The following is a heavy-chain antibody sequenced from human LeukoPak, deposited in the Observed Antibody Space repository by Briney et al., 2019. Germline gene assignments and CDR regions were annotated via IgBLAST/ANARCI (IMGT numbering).Heavy chain of an antibody. Sequence: SETLSLTCTVSGGSISSYYWGWIRQPPGKGLEWIGSIYHSGSTYYNPSLKSRVTISVDTSKNQFSLKLSSVTAADTAVYYCAGDLNYDILTGYYPTDYWGQGTLVTVSS. V-gene: IGHV4-38-2*02. CDR1: GGSISSYY. J-gene: IGHJ4*02. CDR2: IYHSGST. D-gene: IGHD3-9*01. CDR3: AGDLNYDILTGYYPTDY.